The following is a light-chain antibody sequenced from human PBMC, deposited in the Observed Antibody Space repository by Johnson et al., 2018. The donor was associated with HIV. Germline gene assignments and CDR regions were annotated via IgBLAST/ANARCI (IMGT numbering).Light chain of an antibody. CDR2: ETN. Sequence: QSVLTQPPSVSAAPGQKVTISCSGSSSNIGNNYVSWYQQLPGTAPKLLIYETNKRPSGIPDRFSGSKSGTSATLGITGLQTGDEADYYCGTWDSSLSAYVFGTGNKVTVL. J-gene: IGLJ1*01. V-gene: IGLV1-51*02. CDR3: GTWDSSLSAYV. CDR1: SSNIGNNY.